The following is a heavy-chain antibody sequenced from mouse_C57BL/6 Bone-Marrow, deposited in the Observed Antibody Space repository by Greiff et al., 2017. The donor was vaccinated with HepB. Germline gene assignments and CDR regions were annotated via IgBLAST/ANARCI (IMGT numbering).Heavy chain of an antibody. CDR3: AREGYYGSFDY. V-gene: IGHV3-6*01. J-gene: IGHJ2*01. CDR2: ISYDGSN. Sequence: DVKLVESGPGLVKPSQSLSLTCSVTGYSITSGYYWNWIRQFPGNKLEWMGYISYDGSNNYNPSLKNRISITRDTSKNQFFLKLNSVTTEDTATYYCAREGYYGSFDYWGQGTTLTVSS. CDR1: GYSITSGYY. D-gene: IGHD1-1*01.